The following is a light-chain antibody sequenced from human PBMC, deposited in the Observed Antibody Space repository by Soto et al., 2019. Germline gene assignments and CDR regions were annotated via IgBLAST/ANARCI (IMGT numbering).Light chain of an antibody. CDR1: SSDVGGYNY. Sequence: QSALTQPASVSGSPGQSITISCTGTSSDVGGYNYVSWYQQDPGKAPKLMIYDVNNRPSGVSNRFSGSKSGNTASLTISGLQAEDEAYYYCSSYTSSSTLAEFGGGTKLTVL. CDR2: DVN. CDR3: SSYTSSSTLAE. J-gene: IGLJ2*01. V-gene: IGLV2-14*01.